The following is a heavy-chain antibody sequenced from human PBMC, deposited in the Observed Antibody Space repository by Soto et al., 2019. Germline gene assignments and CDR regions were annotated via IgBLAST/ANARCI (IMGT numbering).Heavy chain of an antibody. CDR3: VRQYYDFWTDFPDFDY. D-gene: IGHD3-3*01. CDR2: ISANSGRA. Sequence: AASVKVSCKTSGYTFSEYDISWVRQAPGQGLEWMGLISANSGRANYAQKLQGRVTMTTDTSTSTAYMELRSLRSDDTAVYYCVRQYYDFWTDFPDFDYWGQGTLVTVSS. J-gene: IGHJ4*02. V-gene: IGHV1-18*01. CDR1: GYTFSEYD.